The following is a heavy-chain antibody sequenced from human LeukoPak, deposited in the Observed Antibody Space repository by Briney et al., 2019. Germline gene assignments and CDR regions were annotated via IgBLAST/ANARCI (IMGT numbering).Heavy chain of an antibody. D-gene: IGHD3-9*01. CDR2: IKSNTDGGTA. J-gene: IGHJ3*02. CDR1: GFTFSHAW. V-gene: IGHV3-15*01. CDR3: ATDLGTHDILLGDNAFDI. Sequence: KPGGSLRLSCAGSGFTFSHAWMSWVRQAPGKGLEWVGRIKSNTDGGTADYAAPVRGRFTNSRDDSERKLYVQMDSLRTDDTAIYYCATDLGTHDILLGDNAFDIWGQGTMVAVSS.